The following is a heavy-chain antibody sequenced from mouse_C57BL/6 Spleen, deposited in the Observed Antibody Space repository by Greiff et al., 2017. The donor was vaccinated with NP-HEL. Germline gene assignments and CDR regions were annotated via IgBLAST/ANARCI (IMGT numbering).Heavy chain of an antibody. CDR3: ARGDAMDY. CDR1: GYTFTDYN. Sequence: EVQLQQSGPELVKPGASVKIPCKASGYTFTDYNMDWVKQSHVKSLEWIGDINPNNGGTIYNQKFKGKATLTVDKSSSTAYMELRSLTSEDTAVYYGARGDAMDYWGQGTSVTVSS. CDR2: INPNNGGT. V-gene: IGHV1-18*01. J-gene: IGHJ4*01.